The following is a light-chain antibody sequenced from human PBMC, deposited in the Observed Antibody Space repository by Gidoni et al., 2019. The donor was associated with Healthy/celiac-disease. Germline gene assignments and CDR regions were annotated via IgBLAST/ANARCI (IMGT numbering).Light chain of an antibody. Sequence: DIQMTQSPSSLSASVGDRVTITCRARQSISSYLNWYQQKPGKAPKLLIYAAASLQSGFPSRFIGSGSWTDFTLTISRLQPEAFATYYCQQSYSTPLTFGGGTKVEIK. V-gene: IGKV1-39*01. CDR2: AAA. CDR3: QQSYSTPLT. CDR1: QSISSY. J-gene: IGKJ4*01.